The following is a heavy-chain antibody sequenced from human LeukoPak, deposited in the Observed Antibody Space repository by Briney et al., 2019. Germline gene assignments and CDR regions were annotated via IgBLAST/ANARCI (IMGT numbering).Heavy chain of an antibody. CDR1: GGAFSGYY. CDR2: INHSGST. CDR3: ARRTAYSYGDYYFDY. Sequence: SEAPSLTCAVYGGAFSGYYWSWVRPPPGKGAEWIGGINHSGSTNYNPSLKSRVTISVDTSKNQFSLKLSSVTAADTAVYYCARRTAYSYGDYYFDYWGQGTLVTVSS. V-gene: IGHV4-34*01. J-gene: IGHJ4*02. D-gene: IGHD5-18*01.